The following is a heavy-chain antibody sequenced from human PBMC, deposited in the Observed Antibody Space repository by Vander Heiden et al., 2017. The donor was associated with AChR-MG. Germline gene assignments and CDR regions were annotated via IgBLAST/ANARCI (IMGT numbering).Heavy chain of an antibody. CDR2: MAPYTGNT. J-gene: IGHJ6*03. Sequence: QVQPVQSGAEVKKPGASVKVSCKASGYTLPSYDINWVRQATGQGLEWMGWMAPYTGNTDYTQKFQGRVTMTRNTSTGTAYMELSSLRSEDTAVYYCARGPVGATSYYMDVWGTGTTVTVSS. CDR1: GYTLPSYD. D-gene: IGHD1-26*01. V-gene: IGHV1-8*01. CDR3: ARGPVGATSYYMDV.